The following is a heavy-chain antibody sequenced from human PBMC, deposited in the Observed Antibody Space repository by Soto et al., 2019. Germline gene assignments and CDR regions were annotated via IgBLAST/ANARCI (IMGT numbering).Heavy chain of an antibody. Sequence: GGSLRLACAASGFTFSNYYMSWIRQAPGKGLEWVSSISSSSSYTNYADSVKGRFTISRDNAKNSLYLQMNSLRAEDTAVYYCAKYNWNYGGPSAPFDPWGQGALVTVSS. CDR1: GFTFSNYY. CDR3: AKYNWNYGGPSAPFDP. CDR2: ISSSSSYT. J-gene: IGHJ5*02. V-gene: IGHV3-11*06. D-gene: IGHD1-7*01.